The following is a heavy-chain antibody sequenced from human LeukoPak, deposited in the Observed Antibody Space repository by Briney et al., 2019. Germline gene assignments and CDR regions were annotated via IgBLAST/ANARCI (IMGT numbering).Heavy chain of an antibody. V-gene: IGHV3-15*01. Sequence: GGSLRLSCAASGFTFSNAWMSWVRHAPGKGLEWVGRIKSKTDGGTTDYAAPVKGRFTISRDDSKNTLYLQMNSLKTEDTAVYYCTTPFSSYYFDYWGQGTLVTVSS. CDR2: IKSKTDGGTT. D-gene: IGHD6-6*01. CDR1: GFTFSNAW. CDR3: TTPFSSYYFDY. J-gene: IGHJ4*02.